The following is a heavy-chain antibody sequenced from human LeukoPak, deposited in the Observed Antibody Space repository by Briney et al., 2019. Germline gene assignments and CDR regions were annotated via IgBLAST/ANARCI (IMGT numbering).Heavy chain of an antibody. CDR2: VYSGGET. J-gene: IGHJ5*02. Sequence: GGSLRLSCAASGFTVNTKYMSWVRQGPGTGLEWIAVVYSGGETFYADSVRGRFTISRDNSKNTLFLQMDCLRAEDTALYYCARTYYDFWSGPWPLDPWGQGTLVTVSS. CDR1: GFTVNTKY. V-gene: IGHV3-66*02. CDR3: ARTYYDFWSGPWPLDP. D-gene: IGHD3-3*01.